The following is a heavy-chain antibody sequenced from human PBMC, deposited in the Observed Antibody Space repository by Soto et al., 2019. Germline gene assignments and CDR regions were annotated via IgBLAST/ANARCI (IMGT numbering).Heavy chain of an antibody. J-gene: IGHJ6*02. Sequence: GESLKISCQVSGYSFTSYWIGWVRQMPGKGLEWMAIIYPSDSYTNYSPYFQGHVTISADKSISTAYLQWSSLKASDTAMYYCARTSMQSRGYSYGHGGMDVWGQGTTVTVSS. D-gene: IGHD5-18*01. CDR2: IYPSDSYT. CDR3: ARTSMQSRGYSYGHGGMDV. CDR1: GYSFTSYW. V-gene: IGHV5-10-1*01.